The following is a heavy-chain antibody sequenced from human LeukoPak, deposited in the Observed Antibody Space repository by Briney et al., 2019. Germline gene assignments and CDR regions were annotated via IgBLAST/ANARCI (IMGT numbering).Heavy chain of an antibody. V-gene: IGHV3-48*01. D-gene: IGHD3-10*01. CDR1: GFTFSSYS. J-gene: IGHJ4*02. Sequence: GGSLRLSCAASGFTFSSYSMNWVRQAPGKGLEWVSYISSSSTIYYADSVKGRFTISRDNAKNSLYLQMNSLRAEDTAVYYCASAGPSGYWGQGTLVTVSS. CDR3: ASAGPSGY. CDR2: ISSSSTI.